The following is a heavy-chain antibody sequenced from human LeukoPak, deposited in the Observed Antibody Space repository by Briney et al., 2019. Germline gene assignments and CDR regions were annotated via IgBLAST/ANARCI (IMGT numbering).Heavy chain of an antibody. CDR2: INYIRTT. V-gene: IGHV4-59*08. CDR3: ARSYSSSDHYYYYGMDV. J-gene: IGHJ6*02. CDR1: GGSISSYY. Sequence: PSETLSLTCTVSGGSISSYYWNWVRQPPGKGLEWIGYINYIRTTDYNPSLKSRVTISLDTSKNRFSLKLSSVTAADTAMYYCARSYSSSDHYYYYGMDVWGQGTTVTVSS. D-gene: IGHD6-13*01.